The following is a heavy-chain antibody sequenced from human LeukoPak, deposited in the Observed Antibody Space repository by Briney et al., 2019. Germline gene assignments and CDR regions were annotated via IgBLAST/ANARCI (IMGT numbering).Heavy chain of an antibody. CDR1: GYTFADYF. J-gene: IGHJ4*02. CDR3: GRDVSSTPNWEFDY. V-gene: IGHV1-2*06. D-gene: IGHD1-26*01. Sequence: ASVKVSCKTSGYTFADYFIHWVRQAPGQGLEWMGRINANSGGTEYQQKFQGRVTMTRDTSISTAYVEVNWLISDDTAIYYCGRDVSSTPNWEFDYWGQGTLVTVSS. CDR2: INANSGGT.